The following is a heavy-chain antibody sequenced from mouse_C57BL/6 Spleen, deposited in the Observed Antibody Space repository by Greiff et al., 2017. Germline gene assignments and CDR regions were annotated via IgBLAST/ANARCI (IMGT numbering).Heavy chain of an antibody. CDR2: IYPRSGNT. V-gene: IGHV1-81*01. CDR1: GYTFTSYG. Sequence: QVQLQQSGAELARPGASVKLSCKASGYTFTSYGISWVKQRNGPGLEWIGEIYPRSGNTYYNEKFKGKATLTADKSSSTAYMELRSLTYEATAVYVCAGTAWLAYWGQGTLVTVSA. J-gene: IGHJ3*01. CDR3: AGTAWLAY.